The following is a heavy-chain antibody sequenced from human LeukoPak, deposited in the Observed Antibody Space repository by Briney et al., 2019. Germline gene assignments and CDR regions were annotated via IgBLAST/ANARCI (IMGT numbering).Heavy chain of an antibody. D-gene: IGHD3-10*01. CDR1: GFTFSSYA. Sequence: QPGGSLRLSCAASGFTFSSYAMSWVRQAPGKGLEWVSAISGSGGSTYYADSVKGRFTISRDNSKNTLYLQMNSLRAEDTAVYYCAKDTPGVRGVIESQDYYHYGMDVWGQGTTVTVSS. CDR2: ISGSGGST. CDR3: AKDTPGVRGVIESQDYYHYGMDV. J-gene: IGHJ6*02. V-gene: IGHV3-23*01.